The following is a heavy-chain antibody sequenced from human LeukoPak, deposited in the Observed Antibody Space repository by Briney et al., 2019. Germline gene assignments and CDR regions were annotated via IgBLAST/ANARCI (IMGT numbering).Heavy chain of an antibody. CDR2: ISGSGGST. CDR3: AKHGYYYYYNMDV. CDR1: GFTFSDYY. V-gene: IGHV3-23*01. Sequence: GGSLRLSCAASGFTFSDYYMSWIRQAPGKGLEWVSGISGSGGSTYYADSVKGRFTISRDNSKNTLYLQMNSLRAEDTAVYFCAKHGYYYYYNMDVWGKGTTVTVSS. J-gene: IGHJ6*04.